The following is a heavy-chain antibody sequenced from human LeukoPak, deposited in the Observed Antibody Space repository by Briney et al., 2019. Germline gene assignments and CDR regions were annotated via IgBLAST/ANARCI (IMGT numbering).Heavy chain of an antibody. CDR3: ARGRGWGSSWHYYYYGMDV. J-gene: IGHJ6*02. D-gene: IGHD6-13*01. CDR2: MNPNSGNT. CDR1: GYTFTSYD. Sequence: ASVKVSCKASGYTFTSYDINWVRQATGQGLEWMGWMNPNSGNTGYAQKFQGRVTMTRNTSISTAYMELSSLRSEDTAVYYCARGRGWGSSWHYYYYGMDVWGQGTTVTVSS. V-gene: IGHV1-8*01.